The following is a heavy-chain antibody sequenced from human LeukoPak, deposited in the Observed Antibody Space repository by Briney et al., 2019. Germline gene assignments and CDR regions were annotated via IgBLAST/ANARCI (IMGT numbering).Heavy chain of an antibody. Sequence: SETLSLTCTVSGGSISSSSYYWGWIRQPPGKGLEWIGSIYYSGSTYYNPSLKSRVTISVDTSKNQFSLKLSSVTAADTAVYYCARDNIVVVAATKAYYFDYWGQGTLVTVSS. CDR2: IYYSGST. V-gene: IGHV4-39*07. J-gene: IGHJ4*02. D-gene: IGHD2-15*01. CDR3: ARDNIVVVAATKAYYFDY. CDR1: GGSISSSSYY.